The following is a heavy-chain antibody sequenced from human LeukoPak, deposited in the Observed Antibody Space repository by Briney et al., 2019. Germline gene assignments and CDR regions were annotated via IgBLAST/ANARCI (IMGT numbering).Heavy chain of an antibody. CDR3: ATVSYCSGSYYPRGFDP. CDR1: GYTLTELS. J-gene: IGHJ5*02. CDR2: FDPEDGET. Sequence: ASVKVSCKVSGYTLTELSMHWVRQAPGKGLEWMGGFDPEDGETIYAQKFQGRVTMTEDTSTDTAYMELSSLRSEDTAVYYCATVSYCSGSYYPRGFDPWGQEPWSPSPQ. V-gene: IGHV1-24*01. D-gene: IGHD3-10*01.